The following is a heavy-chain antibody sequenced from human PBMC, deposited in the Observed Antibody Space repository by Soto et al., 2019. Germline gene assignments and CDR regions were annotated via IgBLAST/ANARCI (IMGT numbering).Heavy chain of an antibody. J-gene: IGHJ6*02. CDR3: AREVNNYYGMDV. CDR1: GASISSDDYY. Sequence: QVQLQESGPGLVKPSQTLSLTCSISGASISSDDYYWSWFRQPPGKGLEWIGYISYSGSTYYNPSLKSRITISVHTSKTQFSLILSSVTAAATAVFYCAREVNNYYGMDVWGQGTTVTVSS. CDR2: ISYSGST. V-gene: IGHV4-30-4*01.